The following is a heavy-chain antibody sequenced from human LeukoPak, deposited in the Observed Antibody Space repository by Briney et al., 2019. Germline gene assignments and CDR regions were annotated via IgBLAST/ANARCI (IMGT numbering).Heavy chain of an antibody. D-gene: IGHD2-15*01. Sequence: GGSLRLSCAASGFTFSSYAMSWVRQAPGKGLEWVAFIRYDGSNKYYADSVKGRFTISRDNSKNTLYLQMNSLRAEDAAVYYCAKDYCSGGSCSNWFDPWGQGTLVTVSS. CDR3: AKDYCSGGSCSNWFDP. CDR1: GFTFSSYA. V-gene: IGHV3-30*02. CDR2: IRYDGSNK. J-gene: IGHJ5*02.